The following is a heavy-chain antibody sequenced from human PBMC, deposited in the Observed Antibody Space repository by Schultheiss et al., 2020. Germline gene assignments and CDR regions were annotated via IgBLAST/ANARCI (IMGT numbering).Heavy chain of an antibody. J-gene: IGHJ4*02. CDR2: MNPNSGNT. Sequence: ASVKVSCKASGYTFTSYDINWVRQATGQGLEWMGWMNPNSGNTGYAQKFQGRVTMTRNTSISTAYMELSSLRSEDTAVYYCARDLTIFGVVILDYWGQGTLVNVSS. CDR3: ARDLTIFGVVILDY. V-gene: IGHV1-8*01. CDR1: GYTFTSYD. D-gene: IGHD3-3*01.